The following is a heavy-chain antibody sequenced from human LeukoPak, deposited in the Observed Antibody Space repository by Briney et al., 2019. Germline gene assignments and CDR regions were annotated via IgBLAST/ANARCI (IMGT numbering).Heavy chain of an antibody. J-gene: IGHJ6*01. D-gene: IGHD3-10*01. CDR3: ARRGPGSYLAYYGMDV. V-gene: IGHV1-18*01. Sequence: TSVKVSRKPSRYTFTRYGISTVRQAPGQRLECMGWISAYNGKTTYAEKLQGRVTMTTDTSTRTAYMELRSLRSDDTAVYYCARRGPGSYLAYYGMDVWGQGTTVTVSS. CDR2: ISAYNGKT. CDR1: RYTFTRYG.